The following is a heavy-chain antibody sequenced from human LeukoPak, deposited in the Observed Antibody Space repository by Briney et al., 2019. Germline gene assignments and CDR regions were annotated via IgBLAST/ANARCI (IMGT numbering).Heavy chain of an antibody. CDR3: AKFRLGYCSSSTCLVFDY. J-gene: IGHJ4*02. D-gene: IGHD2-2*01. CDR2: ITSRGEST. V-gene: IGHV3-23*01. Sequence: GGSLRLSCAASGFTFSIYAMSWVRQAPGKGLQWVSSITSRGESTYYADSVKGRFTISRDNSKNTLYLQMNSLRAEDTGVYYCAKFRLGYCSSSTCLVFDYWGQGTLVTVSS. CDR1: GFTFSIYA.